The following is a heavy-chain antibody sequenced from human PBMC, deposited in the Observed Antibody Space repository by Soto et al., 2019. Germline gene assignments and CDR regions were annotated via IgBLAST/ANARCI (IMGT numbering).Heavy chain of an antibody. Sequence: EVQLVESGGDLVQPGGSLRLSCAASGFTFSSYSMNWVRQAPGKGLEWVSYISSSSSTIYYADSVKGRFTISRDNAKNSLYLQMNSLSAEDTAVYYCARDESLDLNWFDPWGQGTLFAVSS. CDR2: ISSSSSTI. J-gene: IGHJ5*02. V-gene: IGHV3-48*01. D-gene: IGHD6-19*01. CDR1: GFTFSSYS. CDR3: ARDESLDLNWFDP.